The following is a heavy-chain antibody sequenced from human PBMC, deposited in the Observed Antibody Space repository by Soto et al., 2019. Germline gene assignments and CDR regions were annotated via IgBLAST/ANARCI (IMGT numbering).Heavy chain of an antibody. J-gene: IGHJ6*02. CDR1: GGSISSGGYY. V-gene: IGHV4-31*03. CDR3: ARREWEPTTVTLRRGYYYYGMDV. CDR2: IYYSGST. D-gene: IGHD4-17*01. Sequence: QVQLQESGPGLVKPSQTLSLTCTVSGGSISSGGYYWSWIRQHPGKGLEWIGYIYYSGSTYYNPSLRSRCTIAVDTSKNQLSLKLSSVTAADTAVYYCARREWEPTTVTLRRGYYYYGMDVWGQGTTVTVSS.